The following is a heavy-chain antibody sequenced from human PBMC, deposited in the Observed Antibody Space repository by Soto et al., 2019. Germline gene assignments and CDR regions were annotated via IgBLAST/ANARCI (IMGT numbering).Heavy chain of an antibody. CDR3: AKESIAAAGQGYYFDY. V-gene: IGHV3-9*01. CDR2: ISWNSGSI. J-gene: IGHJ4*02. Sequence: EVQLVESGGGLVQPGRSLRLSCAASGFTFDDYAMHWVRQAPGKGLEWVSGISWNSGSIGYADSVKGRFTISRDNAKNSLYLQMNSLRAEDTALYYCAKESIAAAGQGYYFDYWGQGTLVTVSS. D-gene: IGHD6-13*01. CDR1: GFTFDDYA.